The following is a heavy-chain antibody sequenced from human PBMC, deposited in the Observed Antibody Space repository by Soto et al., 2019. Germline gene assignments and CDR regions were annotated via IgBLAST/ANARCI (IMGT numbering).Heavy chain of an antibody. Sequence: QVQLQQWGAGLVKPSETLSLSCAVYGQSFSGHSWAWIRQPPGKGLEWIGEINESGSTYYNPSLQSRVIISTDTSKNQFSLKLSSVSAADTAAYFCAIRSGIVALPGELEDVKYDYWGQGTLVNVSS. CDR3: AIRSGIVALPGELEDVKYDY. V-gene: IGHV4-34*01. CDR1: GQSFSGHS. D-gene: IGHD1-1*01. CDR2: INESGST. J-gene: IGHJ4*02.